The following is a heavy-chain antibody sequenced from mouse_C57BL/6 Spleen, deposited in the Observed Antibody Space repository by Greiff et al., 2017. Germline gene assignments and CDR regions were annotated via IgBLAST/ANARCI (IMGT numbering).Heavy chain of an antibody. CDR3: VKASDGNGAWFAY. D-gene: IGHD2-1*01. J-gene: IGHJ3*01. Sequence: EVQVVESGGGLVQPGASLRLSCAASGFTFTDYYMSWVRQPPGKALEWLALIRNKANGYTTEYTASVKGRFTISRENSQNILYLQMNTLRAEDSAAYYGVKASDGNGAWFAYWGQGTLVTVSA. CDR1: GFTFTDYY. CDR2: IRNKANGYTT. V-gene: IGHV7-4*01.